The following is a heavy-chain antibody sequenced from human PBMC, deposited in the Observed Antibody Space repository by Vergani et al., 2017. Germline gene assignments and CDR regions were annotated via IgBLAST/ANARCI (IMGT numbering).Heavy chain of an antibody. D-gene: IGHD3-22*01. CDR3: AKDSSLTMIVVVSGAFDI. J-gene: IGHJ3*02. CDR1: GFTFSSYA. Sequence: EVQLLESGGGLVQPGGSLRLSCAASGFTFSSYAMSWVRQAPGKGLGWVSAISGSGGSTYDADSVKGRFTISRDNSKTTLYLQMNSRRAEDTAVYSCAKDSSLTMIVVVSGAFDIWGQGTMVTVSS. CDR2: ISGSGGST. V-gene: IGHV3-23*01.